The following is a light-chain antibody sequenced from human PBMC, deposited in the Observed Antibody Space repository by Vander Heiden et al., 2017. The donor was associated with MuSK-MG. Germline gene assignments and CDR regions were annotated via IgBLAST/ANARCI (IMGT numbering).Light chain of an antibody. CDR1: PDISKY. CDR3: LNDNSAPLT. CDR2: AAS. J-gene: IGKJ4*01. Sequence: DIQFTQSPSTLSASVGDRVPLSCRASPDISKYLAWYQQKPGKAPKLLIYAASTLLSGVPSRFSGGGSGTDFTLTISRLQAEDVAAYYCLNDNSAPLTFGGGTKVEIK. V-gene: IGKV1-27*01.